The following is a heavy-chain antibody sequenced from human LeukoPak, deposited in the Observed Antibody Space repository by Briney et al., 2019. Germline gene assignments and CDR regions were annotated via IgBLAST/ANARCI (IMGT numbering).Heavy chain of an antibody. V-gene: IGHV4-4*09. CDR2: IYTSGST. Sequence: SETLSLTCTVSGGSISSYYWSWIRQPPGKGLEWIGYIYTSGSTNYNPSLKSRVTISVDTSKNQFSLKLSSVTAADTAVYYCARYRADRLPLDYWGQGTLVTVSS. CDR3: ARYRADRLPLDY. CDR1: GGSISSYY. J-gene: IGHJ4*02. D-gene: IGHD3-9*01.